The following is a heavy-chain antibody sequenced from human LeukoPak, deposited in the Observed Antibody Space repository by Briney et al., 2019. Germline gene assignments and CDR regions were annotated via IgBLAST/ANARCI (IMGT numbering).Heavy chain of an antibody. CDR2: IIPIFGTA. CDR1: GGTFSSYA. D-gene: IGHD3-10*01. CDR3: AKDMVQGVRSHILRREYGAFDH. V-gene: IGHV1-69*13. Sequence: ASVKVSCKASGGTFSSYAISWVRQAPGQGLEWMGGIIPIFGTANYAQKFQGRVTITADESTSTAYMELSSLRSEDTAIYYCAKDMVQGVRSHILRREYGAFDHWGQGALVTVSS. J-gene: IGHJ4*02.